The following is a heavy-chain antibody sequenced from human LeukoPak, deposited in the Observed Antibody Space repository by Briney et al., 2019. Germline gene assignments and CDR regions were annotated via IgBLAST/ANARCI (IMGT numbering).Heavy chain of an antibody. Sequence: GGSLRLSCAASGFTFSSYSMNWVLQAPGKGLEWVSSISSSSSYIYYADSVKGRFTISRDNAKNSLYLQMNSLRAEDTAVYYCARDMAAAVYYFDYWGQGTLVTVSS. D-gene: IGHD6-13*01. CDR3: ARDMAAAVYYFDY. V-gene: IGHV3-21*01. J-gene: IGHJ4*02. CDR2: ISSSSSYI. CDR1: GFTFSSYS.